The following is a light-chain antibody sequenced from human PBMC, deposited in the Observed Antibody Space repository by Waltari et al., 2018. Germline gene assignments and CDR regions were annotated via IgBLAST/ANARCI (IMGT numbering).Light chain of an antibody. J-gene: IGLJ3*02. Sequence: QSALTQPASVSGSPGQSITISCTGTSSDVGSYDLVSWYQQHPGKAPKLMIYEVRKRPSGVSNRFSGSKSGNTASLTISGLQAEDEADYYCCSYAGSSTSVFGGGTKLTVL. CDR3: CSYAGSSTSV. CDR2: EVR. V-gene: IGLV2-23*02. CDR1: SSDVGSYDL.